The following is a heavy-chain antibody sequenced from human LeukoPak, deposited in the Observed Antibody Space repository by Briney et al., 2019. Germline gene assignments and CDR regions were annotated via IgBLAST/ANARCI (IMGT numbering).Heavy chain of an antibody. J-gene: IGHJ3*02. Sequence: GGSLRLSCAASGLTFSIYAMSWARQAPGKGLEWVSDISGSGGNTLYADSVKGRFTISRDNSKKTLYLQMNSLRAEDTAVYYCAKDTVWFGELFGPPLDAFDIWGQGKMLTVSS. CDR3: AKDTVWFGELFGPPLDAFDI. CDR2: ISGSGGNT. V-gene: IGHV3-23*01. CDR1: GLTFSIYA. D-gene: IGHD3-10*01.